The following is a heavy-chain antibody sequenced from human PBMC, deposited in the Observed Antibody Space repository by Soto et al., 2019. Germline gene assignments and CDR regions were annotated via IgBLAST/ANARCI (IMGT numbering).Heavy chain of an antibody. V-gene: IGHV2-5*02. D-gene: IGHD4-4*01. CDR3: AHRPPYSNHWNAGWFGP. J-gene: IGHJ5*02. Sequence: QITLQESGPTLVKPTQTLTLTCTFSGFSLSTSGVGVGWIRQPPGKALEWLVFIYWDGDKRYSPSLKNRLTITKDTSKNQVVLTMTNMDPVDTATYFCAHRPPYSNHWNAGWFGPWGQGTLVTVSS. CDR2: IYWDGDK. CDR1: GFSLSTSGVG.